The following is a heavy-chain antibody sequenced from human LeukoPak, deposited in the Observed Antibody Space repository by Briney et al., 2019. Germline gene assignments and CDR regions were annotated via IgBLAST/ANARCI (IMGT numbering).Heavy chain of an antibody. CDR2: ICSGGST. CDR1: GFTFSSYE. CDR3: AKDLFEYGGSARWFDY. V-gene: IGHV3-53*01. D-gene: IGHD4/OR15-4a*01. J-gene: IGHJ4*02. Sequence: PGGSLTLSRAASGFTFSSYEMYWVRQAPGKGLEWVSVICSGGSTSYTDSVKGRFTISRDNSKNTLYLQMNSLRAEDTAVYYCAKDLFEYGGSARWFDYWGQGPLVTVSS.